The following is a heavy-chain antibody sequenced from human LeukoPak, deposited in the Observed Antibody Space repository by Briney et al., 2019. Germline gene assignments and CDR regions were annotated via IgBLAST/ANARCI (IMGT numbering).Heavy chain of an antibody. CDR1: GFTFSSYW. CDR3: ARGRHSSSWNDY. Sequence: GGSLRLSCAASGFTFSSYWMHWVRQAPGKGLVWVSRISSAGSTINYADSVKGRITISRDNAENTLYLQMSSLRAEDTAVYYCARGRHSSSWNDYWGQGTLVTVSS. CDR2: ISSAGSTI. J-gene: IGHJ4*02. D-gene: IGHD6-13*01. V-gene: IGHV3-74*01.